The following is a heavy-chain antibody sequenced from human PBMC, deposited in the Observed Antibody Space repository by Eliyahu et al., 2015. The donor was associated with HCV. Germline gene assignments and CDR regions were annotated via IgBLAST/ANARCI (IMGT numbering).Heavy chain of an antibody. CDR2: IWYDGSNK. CDR1: GFTFSSYG. Sequence: QVQLVESGGGVVQPGRSLRLSCAASGFTFSSYGMHWVRQAPGKGLEWVAVIWYDGSNKYYADSVKGRFTISRDNSKNTLYLQMNSLRAEDTAVYYCARDLGGSGWFDPWGQGTLVTVSS. CDR3: ARDLGGSGWFDP. D-gene: IGHD5-12*01. J-gene: IGHJ5*02. V-gene: IGHV3-33*01.